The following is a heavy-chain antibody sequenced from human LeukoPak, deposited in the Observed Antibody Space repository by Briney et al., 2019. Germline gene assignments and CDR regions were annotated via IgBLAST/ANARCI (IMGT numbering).Heavy chain of an antibody. CDR1: GYTFTSYA. CDR2: INAGNGNT. D-gene: IGHD3-22*01. J-gene: IGHJ4*02. V-gene: IGHV1-3*01. CDR3: AATLYYYDSSGYLDY. Sequence: ASVKVSCKASGYTFTSYAVHWVRQAPGQRLEWMGWINAGNGNTKYSQKFQGRVTITRDTSASTAYMELSSLRSEDTAVYYCAATLYYYDSSGYLDYWGQGTLVTVSS.